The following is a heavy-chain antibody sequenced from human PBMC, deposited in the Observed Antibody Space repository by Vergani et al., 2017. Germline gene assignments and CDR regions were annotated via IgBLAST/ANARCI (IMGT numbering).Heavy chain of an antibody. CDR2: INPSGGST. CDR3: ARDPPLVDSSGYYPAHNFDY. V-gene: IGHV1-46*01. CDR1: GYTFTSYY. J-gene: IGHJ4*02. D-gene: IGHD3-22*01. Sequence: QVQLVQSGAEVKKPGASVKVSCKASGYTFTSYYMHWVRQAPXQGLEWMGIINPSGGSTSYAQKFQGRVTMTRDTSTSTVYMELSSLRSEDTAVYYCARDPPLVDSSGYYPAHNFDYWGQGTLVTVSS.